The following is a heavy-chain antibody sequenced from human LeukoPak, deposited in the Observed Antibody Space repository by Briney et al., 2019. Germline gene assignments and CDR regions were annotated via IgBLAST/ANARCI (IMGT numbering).Heavy chain of an antibody. CDR2: INHSGST. CDR3: ARGRMVRGVIITTPIDY. V-gene: IGHV4-34*01. Sequence: RPSETLSLTCAVYGGPFSGYYWSWIRQPPGKGLEWIGEINHSGSTNYNPSLKSRVTISVDTSKNQFSLKLSSVTAADTAVYYCARGRMVRGVIITTPIDYWSQGTLVTVSS. CDR1: GGPFSGYY. D-gene: IGHD3-10*01. J-gene: IGHJ4*02.